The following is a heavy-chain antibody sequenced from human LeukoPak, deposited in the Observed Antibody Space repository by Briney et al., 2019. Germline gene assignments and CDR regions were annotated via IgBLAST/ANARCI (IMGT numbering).Heavy chain of an antibody. CDR3: ATDALVVPAVSKV. V-gene: IGHV1-24*01. CDR1: GYTLTELS. D-gene: IGHD2-2*01. Sequence: ASVKVSCKVSGYTLTELSMHWVRQAPGKGLEWMGGFDPEDGETIYAQKFQGRVTMTEDTSTDTAYMEPSSLRSEDTAVYYCATDALVVPAVSKVWGQGTLVTVSS. CDR2: FDPEDGET. J-gene: IGHJ4*02.